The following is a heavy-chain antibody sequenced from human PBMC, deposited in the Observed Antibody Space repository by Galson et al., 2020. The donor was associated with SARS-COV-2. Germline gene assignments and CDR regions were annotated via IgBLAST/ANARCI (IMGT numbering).Heavy chain of an antibody. CDR1: GLSFNNWW. Sequence: GGSLRLSCAASGLSFNNWWMNWVRQAPGKGLVWVARIYNDGTGTTYADSVKGRFTISRDNAKNTLYLHMHSLRGEDTALYFCAREAGGYISTGWKDALDIWGQGTMGAVSS. D-gene: IGHD3-9*01. V-gene: IGHV3-74*01. J-gene: IGHJ3*02. CDR3: AREAGGYISTGWKDALDI. CDR2: IYNDGTGT.